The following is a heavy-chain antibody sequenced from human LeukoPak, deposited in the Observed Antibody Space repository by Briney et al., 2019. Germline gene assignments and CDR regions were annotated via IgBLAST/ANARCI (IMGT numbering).Heavy chain of an antibody. CDR1: GGSFSGYY. D-gene: IGHD2-21*02. V-gene: IGHV4-59*01. CDR3: AREVGDADSDNWFDP. CDR2: VYYSGSA. Sequence: SETLSLTCGVSGGSFSGYYWSWIRQPPGKGLEWIGYVYYSGSANYNPSLKSRITISVDISKNQVSLKVNSVTAADTAVYYCAREVGDADSDNWFDPWGQGIPVTVSS. J-gene: IGHJ5*02.